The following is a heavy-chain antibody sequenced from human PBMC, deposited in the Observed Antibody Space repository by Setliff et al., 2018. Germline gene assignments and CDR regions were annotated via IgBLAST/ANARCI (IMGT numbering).Heavy chain of an antibody. Sequence: PSETLSLTCTVSGDSISSATNYWSWIRQPAGKGMEWIGHIDPSGNTNYNPSLKIRVTISGDTSKNQFSLRRTSVTAADTAVYYCAHSTTFYFHNDYWGKGALVTVSS. CDR1: GDSISSATNY. J-gene: IGHJ4*02. CDR3: AHSTTFYFHNDY. V-gene: IGHV4-61*10. CDR2: IDPSGNT. D-gene: IGHD1-26*01.